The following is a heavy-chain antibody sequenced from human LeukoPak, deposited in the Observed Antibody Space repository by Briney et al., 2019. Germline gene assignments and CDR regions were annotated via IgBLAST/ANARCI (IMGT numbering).Heavy chain of an antibody. Sequence: GRSLRLSCAASGFTFDDYAMHWVRQAPGKGLEWVSGISWNSGTIGYADSVKGRFTISRDNAKNSLYLQMNSLRAEDMALYYCAKGGSGSYSLDAFDIWGQGTMVTVSS. D-gene: IGHD1-26*01. V-gene: IGHV3-9*03. J-gene: IGHJ3*02. CDR3: AKGGSGSYSLDAFDI. CDR2: ISWNSGTI. CDR1: GFTFDDYA.